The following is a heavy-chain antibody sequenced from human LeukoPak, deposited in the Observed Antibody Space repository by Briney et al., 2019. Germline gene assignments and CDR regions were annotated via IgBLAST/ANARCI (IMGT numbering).Heavy chain of an antibody. V-gene: IGHV4-39*07. D-gene: IGHD3-16*01. J-gene: IGHJ6*03. CDR1: GGSISSSSYY. Sequence: PSETLSLTCTVSGGSISSSSYYWGWIRQPPGKGLEWIGSIYYSGSTYYNPSLKSRVTISVDTSKNQFSLKLSSVTAADTAVYYCARLGAELPWYYYYYMDVWGKGTTVTVSS. CDR3: ARLGAELPWYYYYYMDV. CDR2: IYYSGST.